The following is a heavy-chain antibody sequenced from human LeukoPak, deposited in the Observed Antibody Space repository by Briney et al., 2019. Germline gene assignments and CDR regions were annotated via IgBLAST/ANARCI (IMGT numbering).Heavy chain of an antibody. CDR1: GGSISSGGYY. CDR2: IYYSGST. CDR3: AKVGTTSTYHYGSGRRYYFVY. V-gene: IGHV4-31*03. D-gene: IGHD3-10*01. J-gene: IGHJ4*02. Sequence: SETLSLTCTVSGGSISSGGYYWSWIRQHPGKGLEWIGYIYYSGSTYYNPSLKSRVTISVDTSKNQFSLKLSSVTAADTAVYYCAKVGTTSTYHYGSGRRYYFVYWGQGTLVTVSS.